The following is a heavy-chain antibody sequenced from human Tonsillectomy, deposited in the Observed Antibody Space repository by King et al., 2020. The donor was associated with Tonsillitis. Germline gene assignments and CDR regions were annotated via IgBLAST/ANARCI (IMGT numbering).Heavy chain of an antibody. CDR3: ARDIGAAAGTSPGY. D-gene: IGHD6-13*01. CDR2: ISPYNGYT. V-gene: IGHV1-18*01. J-gene: IGHJ4*02. CDR1: GYTFTSYG. Sequence: VQLVQSGAEVKRPGASVKVSCKASGYTFTSYGISWVRQAPGQGLEWMGGISPYNGYTNYAQKIQGRVNMTTDTSTSTAYMDLRSLRSDDTAVYYCARDIGAAAGTSPGYWGQGTLVTVS.